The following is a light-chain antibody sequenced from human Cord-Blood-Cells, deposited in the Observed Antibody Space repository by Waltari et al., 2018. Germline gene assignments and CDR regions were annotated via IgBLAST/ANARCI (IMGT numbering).Light chain of an antibody. CDR2: DVS. CDR1: SSDDGGYNY. Sequence: SALTQPASVSGSPGPSITISCTGTSSDDGGYNYVSWYQQHPGKAPTRMLYDVSNRPYGVSNRFSGSKSGNTATLTISGHQAEDEADYYCSSYTSSSTVVFGGGTKLTVL. V-gene: IGLV2-14*01. J-gene: IGLJ2*01. CDR3: SSYTSSSTVV.